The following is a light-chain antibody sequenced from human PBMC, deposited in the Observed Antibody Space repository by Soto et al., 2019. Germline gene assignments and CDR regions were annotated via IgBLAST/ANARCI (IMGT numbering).Light chain of an antibody. V-gene: IGKV1-39*01. CDR3: QQYNPYSRT. J-gene: IGKJ1*01. Sequence: DIQMTQSPSSLSASVGDRVTITCRASQSISSYLNWYQQKPGKAPKLLIYAASSLQSGVPSRFSGSGSGTDFTLTISSLQPEDFATYHCQQYNPYSRTFGQGTKVDIK. CDR1: QSISSY. CDR2: AAS.